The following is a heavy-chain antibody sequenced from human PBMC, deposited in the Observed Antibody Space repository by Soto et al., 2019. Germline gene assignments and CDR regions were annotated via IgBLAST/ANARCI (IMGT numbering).Heavy chain of an antibody. Sequence: GESLKISCKGSGYSFTSYWIGWVRQMPGKGLEWMGIIYPDDSDTRYSPSFQGQVTISADKSISTAYLQWSSLKASDTAMYYCARTHLYGSGSYHVDYYYGMDVWGQETTVTSP. CDR1: GYSFTSYW. CDR2: IYPDDSDT. V-gene: IGHV5-51*01. CDR3: ARTHLYGSGSYHVDYYYGMDV. D-gene: IGHD3-10*01. J-gene: IGHJ6*02.